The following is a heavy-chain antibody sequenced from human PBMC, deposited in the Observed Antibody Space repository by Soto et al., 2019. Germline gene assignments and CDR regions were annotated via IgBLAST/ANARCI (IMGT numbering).Heavy chain of an antibody. CDR2: IKQDGSEK. CDR3: ARSIAARLNWFDP. J-gene: IGHJ5*02. Sequence: PGASLRLSSSTSGFTFSNFWLSWVLQAPGKGLEWVANIKQDGSEKYYVDSVKGRFTISRDNAKNSLYLQMNSLRAEDTAVYYCARSIAARLNWFDPWGQGT. V-gene: IGHV3-7*01. D-gene: IGHD6-6*01. CDR1: GFTFSNFW.